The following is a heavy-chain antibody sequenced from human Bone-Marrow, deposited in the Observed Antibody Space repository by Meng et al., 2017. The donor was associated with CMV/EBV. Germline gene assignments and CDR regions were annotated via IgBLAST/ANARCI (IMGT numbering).Heavy chain of an antibody. CDR3: ARKLSAAGYCSSTSCYLGWFDP. D-gene: IGHD2-2*01. CDR1: GGTISSYY. CDR2: IYYSGSA. J-gene: IGHJ5*02. V-gene: IGHV4-59*08. Sequence: SETLSLTCTVSGGTISSYYWNWIRQPPGKGLEWIAYIYYSGSANYNPSLKSRVTISVDTSKNQFSLKLSSVTAADTAVYYCARKLSAAGYCSSTSCYLGWFDPWGQGTLVTVSS.